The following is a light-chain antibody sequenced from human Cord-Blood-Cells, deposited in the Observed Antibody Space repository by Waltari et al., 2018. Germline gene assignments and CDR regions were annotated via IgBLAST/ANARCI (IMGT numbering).Light chain of an antibody. V-gene: IGLV3-25*02. J-gene: IGLJ2*01. Sequence: YELTQPTSVSVSPGQTARSTCSGDALPNQYAYWYQQKPGQAPVLVIYKDSERPSGIPERFSGSSSGTTVTLTISGVQAEDEADYYCQSADSSGTYVVFGGGTKLTVL. CDR3: QSADSSGTYVV. CDR1: ALPNQY. CDR2: KDS.